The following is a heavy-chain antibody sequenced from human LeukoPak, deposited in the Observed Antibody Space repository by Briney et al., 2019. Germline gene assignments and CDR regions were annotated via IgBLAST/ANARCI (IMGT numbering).Heavy chain of an antibody. CDR1: GFTFSSYG. D-gene: IGHD6-19*01. CDR2: IRYDGSNK. V-gene: IGHV3-30*02. Sequence: PGGSLRLSCAASGFTFSSYGMHWVRQAPGKGLEWVAFIRYDGSNKYYADSVKGRFTISRDNSKNTLYLQMNSLRAEDTAVYYCAVTAVAEGLGDYWGQGTLVTVSS. J-gene: IGHJ4*02. CDR3: AVTAVAEGLGDY.